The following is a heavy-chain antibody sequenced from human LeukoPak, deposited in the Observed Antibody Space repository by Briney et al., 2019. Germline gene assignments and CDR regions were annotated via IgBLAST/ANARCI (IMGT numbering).Heavy chain of an antibody. CDR3: ARSSKLEYCGVDCYSDY. V-gene: IGHV4-4*07. CDR1: GGSISSYY. J-gene: IGHJ4*02. CDR2: VYSSGST. Sequence: SETLSLTCSVSGGSISSYYWSWFRQPAGKGLEWIGRVYSSGSTDYNPSLQSRVTMSVDTSKNQFSLRLTSVTAADTAVYYCARSSKLEYCGVDCYSDYWGQGTLVTVSS. D-gene: IGHD2-21*02.